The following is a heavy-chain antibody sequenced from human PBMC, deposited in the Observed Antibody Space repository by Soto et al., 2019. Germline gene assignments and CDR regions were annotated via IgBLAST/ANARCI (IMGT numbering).Heavy chain of an antibody. CDR3: AKRPQYRAAAGAPPYYFDY. CDR1: GFTFSSYA. Sequence: EVQLLESGGGLVQPGGSLRLSCAASGFTFSSYAMSWVRQAPGKGLEWVSAISGSGGSTYYADSVKGRFTISRDNSKNTLYLQMNSLRAEDTAVYYCAKRPQYRAAAGAPPYYFDYWGQGTLVTVSS. V-gene: IGHV3-23*01. J-gene: IGHJ4*02. CDR2: ISGSGGST. D-gene: IGHD6-13*01.